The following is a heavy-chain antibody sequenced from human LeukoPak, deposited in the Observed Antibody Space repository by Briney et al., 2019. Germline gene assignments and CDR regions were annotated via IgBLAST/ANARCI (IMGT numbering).Heavy chain of an antibody. CDR1: SDSIFSTNW. D-gene: IGHD6-13*01. V-gene: IGHV4-4*02. J-gene: IGHJ4*02. CDR3: ARAIPLIAAAPYYFDY. CDR2: IFYSGST. Sequence: SETLSLTCAVSSDSIFSTNWWSWVRQPPGKGLEWIGQIFYSGSTSYSPSLKSRVTISMDKSKNQFSLKLSSVTAADTAVYYCARAIPLIAAAPYYFDYWGQGTLVTVSS.